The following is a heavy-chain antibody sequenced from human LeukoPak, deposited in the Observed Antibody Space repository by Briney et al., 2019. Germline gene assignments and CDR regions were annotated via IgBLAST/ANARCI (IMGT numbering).Heavy chain of an antibody. D-gene: IGHD5-18*01. V-gene: IGHV4-38-2*02. CDR3: ARYTYMVAFHAHGFDI. CDR1: GYSISSGYY. Sequence: SETLSLTCTVSGYSISSGYYWGWIRQPPGKGLEWIVSIYHSGSTYYNPSLKSRVTISVDKSKNQFSLKLSSVTAADTAVYYCARYTYMVAFHAHGFDIWGQGTMVTVSS. J-gene: IGHJ3*02. CDR2: IYHSGST.